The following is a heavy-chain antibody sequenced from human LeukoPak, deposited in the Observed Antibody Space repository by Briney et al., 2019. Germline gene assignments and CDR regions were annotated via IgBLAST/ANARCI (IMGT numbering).Heavy chain of an antibody. V-gene: IGHV3-11*01. CDR2: ISSSGSTI. CDR1: GFTFSDYY. D-gene: IGHD6-25*01. CDR3: ARRGARGSPVDY. Sequence: KPGGPLRLSCAASGFTFSDYYMSWIRQAPGKGLEWVSYISSSGSTIYYADSVKGRFTISRANAKNSLYLQMNSLRAEDTAVYYCARRGARGSPVDYWGQGTLVTVSS. J-gene: IGHJ4*02.